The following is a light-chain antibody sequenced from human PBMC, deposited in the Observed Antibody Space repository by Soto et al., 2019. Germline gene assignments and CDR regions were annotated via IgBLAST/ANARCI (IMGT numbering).Light chain of an antibody. CDR1: SSDVGGYNY. CDR2: DVS. V-gene: IGLV2-14*01. J-gene: IGLJ7*01. Sequence: QSALTQPASVSGSPGQSITISCTGTSSDVGGYNYVSWYQQHPGKAPKLMIYDVSNRPSGVSNRFSGFKSGNTASLTIFGLQAEDEADYFCSSYTSSSAPSAVFGGGTQLTVL. CDR3: SSYTSSSAPSAV.